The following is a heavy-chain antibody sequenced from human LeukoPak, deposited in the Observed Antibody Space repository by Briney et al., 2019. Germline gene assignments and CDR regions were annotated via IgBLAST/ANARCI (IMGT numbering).Heavy chain of an antibody. J-gene: IGHJ4*02. D-gene: IGHD2-21*02. V-gene: IGHV3-21*01. CDR1: GFTFSSYE. CDR3: ARTPRGGVTAIY. CDR2: ISSSSDYI. Sequence: GGSLRLSCAASGFTFSSYEMNWVRQAPGKGLEWVSSISSSSDYIYYADSVKGRFTISRDNTKNSPYLQMNSLRVEDTAVYYCARTPRGGVTAIYWGQGTLVTVSS.